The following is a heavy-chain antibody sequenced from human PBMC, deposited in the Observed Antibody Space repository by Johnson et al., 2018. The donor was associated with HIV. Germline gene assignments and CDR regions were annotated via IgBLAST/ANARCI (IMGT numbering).Heavy chain of an antibody. CDR1: GFTFSSYW. D-gene: IGHD3-10*01. CDR3: ARAHYGSGSLDI. CDR2: ISRSGSTI. J-gene: IGHJ3*02. V-gene: IGHV3-48*04. Sequence: VQLVESGGGVVRPGGSLRLSCAASGFTFSSYWMSWVRQAPGKGLEWVSNISRSGSTIYHADSVKGRFTISRDNAKNSLYLQMNSLRAEDTAVYYCARAHYGSGSLDIWGQGTMVTVSS.